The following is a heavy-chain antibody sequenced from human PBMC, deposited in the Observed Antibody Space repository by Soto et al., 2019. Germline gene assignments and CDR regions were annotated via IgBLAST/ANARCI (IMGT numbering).Heavy chain of an antibody. D-gene: IGHD3-22*01. CDR1: GFIFSSYN. J-gene: IGHJ4*02. CDR3: ASYYDSRGPHFDY. Sequence: AGGSLRLSCAASGFIFSSYNMNWVRQAPGKGLEWVSSISSSSSYIYYADSVKGRFTISRDNAKNSLYLQMNSLRAEDTAVYYCASYYDSRGPHFDYWGQGLLVTVSS. CDR2: ISSSSSYI. V-gene: IGHV3-21*01.